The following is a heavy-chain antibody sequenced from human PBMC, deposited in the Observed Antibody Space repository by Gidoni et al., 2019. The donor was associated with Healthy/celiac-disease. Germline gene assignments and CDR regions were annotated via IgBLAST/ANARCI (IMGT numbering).Heavy chain of an antibody. CDR3: AGHSNYGGPYYYYYGMDV. D-gene: IGHD4-4*01. Sequence: IGYIYYSGSTNYNPSLKSRVTISVDTSKNQFSLKLSSVTAADTAVYYCAGHSNYGGPYYYYYGMDVWGQGTTVTVSS. V-gene: IGHV4-61*07. CDR2: IYYSGST. J-gene: IGHJ6*02.